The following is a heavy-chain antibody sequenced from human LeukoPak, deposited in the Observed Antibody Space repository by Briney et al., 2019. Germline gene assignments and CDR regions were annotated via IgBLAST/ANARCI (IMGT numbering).Heavy chain of an antibody. CDR1: GFIFSTYS. CDR3: AKDTSGSYFTGDY. V-gene: IGHV3-21*04. J-gene: IGHJ4*02. Sequence: GGSLRLSCAASGFIFSTYSMSWVRQAPGKGLEWVSYISGSSSYIYYADSVEGRFTISRDNSKNTLYLQMNSLRAEDTAVYYCAKDTSGSYFTGDYWGQGTLVTVSS. D-gene: IGHD3-22*01. CDR2: ISGSSSYI.